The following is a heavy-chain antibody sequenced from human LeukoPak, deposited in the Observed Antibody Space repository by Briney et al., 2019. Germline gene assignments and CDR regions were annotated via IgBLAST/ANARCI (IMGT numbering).Heavy chain of an antibody. D-gene: IGHD7-27*01. V-gene: IGHV4-34*01. CDR1: GGTFSGYY. Sequence: SETLSLTCAVYGGTFSGYYWSWIRQPPGKRLEWVGESNDSGGTNYNPSLKSRVTISADKSKNQVSLKLTSVTAADTAVYYCARALRTGNYYYYMDVWGKGTTVTVSS. J-gene: IGHJ6*03. CDR3: ARALRTGNYYYYMDV. CDR2: SNDSGGT.